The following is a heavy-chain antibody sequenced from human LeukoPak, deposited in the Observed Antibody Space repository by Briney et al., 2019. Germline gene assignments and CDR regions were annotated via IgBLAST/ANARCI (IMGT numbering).Heavy chain of an antibody. D-gene: IGHD3-10*01. CDR3: ARVRGFGELFGYFDY. V-gene: IGHV1-18*01. J-gene: IGHJ4*02. CDR2: ISAYNGNT. CDR1: GYTFTTYG. Sequence: ASVKVSCKASGYTFTTYGISWVRQAPGQGLEWMGWISAYNGNTNYAQKLQGRVTMTTDTSTSTAYMKLRSLRSDDTAVYYCARVRGFGELFGYFDYWGQGTLVTVSS.